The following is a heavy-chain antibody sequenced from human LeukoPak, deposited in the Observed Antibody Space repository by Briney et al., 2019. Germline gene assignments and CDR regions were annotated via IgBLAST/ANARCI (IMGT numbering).Heavy chain of an antibody. Sequence: AFTLADFFTGCNRQAPGQGLEWVSYISSSSSYTNYADSVKGRFTISRDNAKNSLYLQMNSLRAEDTAVYYCSVKSIGEAHYDYWGQGTLVTVSS. D-gene: IGHD6-19*01. CDR2: ISSSSSYT. CDR1: AFTLAD. V-gene: IGHV3-11*03. J-gene: IGHJ4*02. CDR3: SVKSIGEAHYDY.